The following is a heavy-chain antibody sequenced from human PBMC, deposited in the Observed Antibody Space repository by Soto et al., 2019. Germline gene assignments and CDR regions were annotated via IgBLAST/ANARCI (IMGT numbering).Heavy chain of an antibody. D-gene: IGHD3-22*01. CDR3: ARENYYDSSGFNGGFDP. J-gene: IGHJ5*02. V-gene: IGHV1-2*04. CDR1: GYTFTGYY. CDR2: INPNSGGT. Sequence: QVQLVQSGAEVKKPGASVKVSCKASGYTFTGYYMHWVRQAPGQGLEWMGWINPNSGGTNYAQKCQGCVTMTRDTSISTAYMELSRLRSDDTAVYYCARENYYDSSGFNGGFDPWGQGTLVTVSS.